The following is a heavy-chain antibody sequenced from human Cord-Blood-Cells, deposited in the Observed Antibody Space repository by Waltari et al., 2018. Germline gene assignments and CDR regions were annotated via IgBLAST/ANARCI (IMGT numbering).Heavy chain of an antibody. Sequence: EVQLVESGGGLVQPGGSLRLSCAASGFTVSSYWMHWVRQAPGKGLVWVSRINRDGSSTSYADSVKGRFTISRDNAKNTLYLQMNSLRAEDTAVYYCARVAAAGPDYWGQGTLVTVSS. CDR1: GFTVSSYW. V-gene: IGHV3-74*01. D-gene: IGHD6-13*01. CDR3: ARVAAAGPDY. J-gene: IGHJ4*02. CDR2: INRDGSST.